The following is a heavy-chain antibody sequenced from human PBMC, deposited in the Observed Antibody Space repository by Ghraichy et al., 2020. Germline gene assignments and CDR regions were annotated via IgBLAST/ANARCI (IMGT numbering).Heavy chain of an antibody. Sequence: SETLSLTCTVSGGSISSGGYYWSWIRQHPGKGLEWIGYIYYSGSTYYNPSLKSRVTISVDTSKNQFSLKLSSVTAADTAVYYCARTQSGVVVVAAYAFDIWGQGTMVTVSS. J-gene: IGHJ3*02. CDR2: IYYSGST. CDR1: GGSISSGGYY. V-gene: IGHV4-31*03. D-gene: IGHD2-15*01. CDR3: ARTQSGVVVVAAYAFDI.